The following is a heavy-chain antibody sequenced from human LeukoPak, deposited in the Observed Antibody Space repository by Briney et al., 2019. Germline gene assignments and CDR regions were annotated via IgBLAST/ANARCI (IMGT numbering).Heavy chain of an antibody. CDR2: IRSKAYGGTT. Sequence: GGSLRLSCTGSGFMFSIYSMYWVRQAPGKGLEWVGFIRSKAYGGTTEYAASVKGRFTISRDDSKSIAYLQMNSLKTEDTAVYYCTSRVGHSYYDFWSANDAFDIWGQGTMVTVSS. J-gene: IGHJ3*02. V-gene: IGHV3-49*04. CDR3: TSRVGHSYYDFWSANDAFDI. CDR1: GFMFSIYS. D-gene: IGHD3-3*01.